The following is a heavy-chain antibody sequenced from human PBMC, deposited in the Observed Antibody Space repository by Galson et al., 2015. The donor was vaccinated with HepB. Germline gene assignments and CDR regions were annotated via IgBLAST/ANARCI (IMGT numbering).Heavy chain of an antibody. CDR2: ISSGGGTQ. CDR3: AKEIMVHAGDWYFDL. Sequence: SLRLSCAASGFTFSNHGIRWVRQAPGKGLKWVAVISSGGGTQYLADSVRGRVTLSRDNPKNTVYLQMNSLGAEDAAVYYCAKEIMVHAGDWYFDLWGRGTLVTVSS. D-gene: IGHD2-8*01. CDR1: GFTFSNHG. J-gene: IGHJ2*01. V-gene: IGHV3-30*18.